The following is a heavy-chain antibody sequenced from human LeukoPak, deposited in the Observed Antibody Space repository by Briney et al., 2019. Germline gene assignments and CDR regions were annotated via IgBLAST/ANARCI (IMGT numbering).Heavy chain of an antibody. V-gene: IGHV3-30*18. CDR1: GFTFSSYG. Sequence: GGSLRLSCAASGFTFSSYGMHWVRQAPGKGLEWVAVISYDGSDKYYADPVKGRFTTSRDNSKNTLYLQMNSLRAEDTAVYYCAKDFTMIVVVITDYWGQGTLVTVSS. D-gene: IGHD3-22*01. J-gene: IGHJ4*02. CDR3: AKDFTMIVVVITDY. CDR2: ISYDGSDK.